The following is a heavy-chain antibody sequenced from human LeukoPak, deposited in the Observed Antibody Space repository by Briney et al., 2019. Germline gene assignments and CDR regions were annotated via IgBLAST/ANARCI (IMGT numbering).Heavy chain of an antibody. CDR3: ARSDCSGGSCYYPSYYFDY. CDR2: IYYSGST. D-gene: IGHD2-15*01. CDR1: GGSISSSSYS. V-gene: IGHV4-39*01. Sequence: SETLSLTCTVSGGSISSSSYSWGWIRQPPGKGLEWIGSIYYSGSTYYNPSLKSRVTISVDTSKNQFSLKLSSVTAADTAVYYCARSDCSGGSCYYPSYYFDYWGQGTLVTVSS. J-gene: IGHJ4*02.